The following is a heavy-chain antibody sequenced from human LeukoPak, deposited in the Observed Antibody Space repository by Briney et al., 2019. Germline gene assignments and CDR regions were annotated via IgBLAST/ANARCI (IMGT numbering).Heavy chain of an antibody. CDR3: ARDSDGYPGYYFDY. CDR2: IWYDGSNK. J-gene: IGHJ4*02. D-gene: IGHD5-18*01. Sequence: PGGSLRLSRAASGFTFSSYGMHWVRQAPGKGLEWVAVIWYDGSNKYYADSVKGRFTISRDNSKNTLYLQMNSLRAEDTAVYYCARDSDGYPGYYFDYWGQGTLVTVSS. V-gene: IGHV3-33*01. CDR1: GFTFSSYG.